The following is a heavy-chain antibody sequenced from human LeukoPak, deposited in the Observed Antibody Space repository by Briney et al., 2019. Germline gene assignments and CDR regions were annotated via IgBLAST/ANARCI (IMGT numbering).Heavy chain of an antibody. J-gene: IGHJ4*02. D-gene: IGHD3-10*01. CDR2: ITNGGTA. V-gene: IGHV3-23*01. CDR3: AKGYFGSGSYYNPYFDY. CDR1: GFTFKSYA. Sequence: GGSLRLSCVASGFTFKSYAMNWVRQAPGKGLEWVSGITNGGTAHYGDSVKGRFTISGDDSKSSLYLQMNTLSAEDTAVYYCAKGYFGSGSYYNPYFDYWGQGTLVTVSS.